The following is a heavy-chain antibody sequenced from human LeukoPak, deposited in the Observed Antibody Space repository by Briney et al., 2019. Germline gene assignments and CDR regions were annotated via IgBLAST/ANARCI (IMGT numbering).Heavy chain of an antibody. Sequence: ASVKVSCKTSGYTFTNYGISWVRQAPGQGLEWMGWISGHSGNTKYAQRLQGRVIMTTDTSTSTAYMELRSLKSDDTAVYYCARDVLSGGLTVFHIWGQGGKVSVSS. CDR3: ARDVLSGGLTVFHI. J-gene: IGHJ3*02. CDR1: GYTFTNYG. CDR2: ISGHSGNT. D-gene: IGHD3-10*01. V-gene: IGHV1-18*01.